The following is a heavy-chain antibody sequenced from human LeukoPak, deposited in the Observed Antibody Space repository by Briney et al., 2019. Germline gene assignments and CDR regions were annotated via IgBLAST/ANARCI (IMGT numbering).Heavy chain of an antibody. D-gene: IGHD5-18*01. CDR2: IKQDGSQK. CDR1: GFTFSTYW. CDR3: ASPPSYGSI. V-gene: IGHV3-7*01. J-gene: IGHJ3*02. Sequence: GGSLRLSCAASGFTFSTYWMSWVRQAPGKGLEWVANIKQDGSQKYYVDSVKGRFTISRDNAKNSLYLQMNGLRAEDTAVYYCASPPSYGSIWGQGTMVTVSS.